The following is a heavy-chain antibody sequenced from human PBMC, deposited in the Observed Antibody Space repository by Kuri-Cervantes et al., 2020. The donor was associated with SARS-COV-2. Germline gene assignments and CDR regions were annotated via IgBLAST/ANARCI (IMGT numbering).Heavy chain of an antibody. CDR2: ISGSGGST. V-gene: IGHV3-23*01. D-gene: IGHD4-17*01. J-gene: IGHJ4*02. CDR1: GFTFSSYA. Sequence: GESLKISCAASGFTFSSYAMSWVRQAPGKGLEWVSAISGSGGSTYYADSVEGRLTISRDNSKNTLYLQTNSLRAEDTAVYYCAKEGGDGDYADYYFDYWGQGTLVTVSS. CDR3: AKEGGDGDYADYYFDY.